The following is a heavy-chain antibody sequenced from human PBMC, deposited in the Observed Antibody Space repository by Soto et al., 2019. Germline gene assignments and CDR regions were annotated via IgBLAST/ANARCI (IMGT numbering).Heavy chain of an antibody. CDR2: VHWNGDK. J-gene: IGHJ3*02. CDR3: APGPGGITVPGTRAFDI. CDR1: GFSLSTGGEA. D-gene: IGHD1-20*01. V-gene: IGHV2-5*01. Sequence: SGPTLVNPTQTLTLTCNFSGFSLSTGGEAVGWIRQPPGKALEWLALVHWNGDKHYSPSLQSRLTVTRDTSYNQVVLTMTNMEPVDTTTYYCAPGPGGITVPGTRAFDIRGPDTMVTVSS.